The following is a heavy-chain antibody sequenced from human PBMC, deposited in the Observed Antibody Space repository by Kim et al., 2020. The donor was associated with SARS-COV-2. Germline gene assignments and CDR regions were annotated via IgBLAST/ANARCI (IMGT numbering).Heavy chain of an antibody. CDR3: AKDQWGTAVAPGWFDP. CDR1: GFTFKTYG. V-gene: IGHV3-30*18. D-gene: IGHD6-19*01. CDR2: ISYDGSKK. Sequence: GGSLRLSCAAPGFTFKTYGMHWVRQAPGQGLEWVAVISYDGSKKYYADSVKGRFTISRDNSKNTLYLLMNSLRPEDTAVYYCAKDQWGTAVAPGWFDPWGQGTLVTVSS. J-gene: IGHJ5*02.